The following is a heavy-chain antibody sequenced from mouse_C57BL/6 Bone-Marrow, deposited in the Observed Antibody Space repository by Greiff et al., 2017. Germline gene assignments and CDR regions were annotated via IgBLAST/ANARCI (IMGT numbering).Heavy chain of an antibody. CDR1: GYTFTSYW. CDR2: IHPNSGST. CDR3: ARYLSHYYGSSYFDY. J-gene: IGHJ2*01. Sequence: QVQLQQPGAELVKPGASVKLSCKASGYTFTSYWMHWVKQRPGQGLEWIGMIHPNSGSTNYNEKFKSKATLTVDKSSSTAYMQLSSLTSEDSAVYYWARYLSHYYGSSYFDYWGQGTTLTVSS. V-gene: IGHV1-64*01. D-gene: IGHD1-1*01.